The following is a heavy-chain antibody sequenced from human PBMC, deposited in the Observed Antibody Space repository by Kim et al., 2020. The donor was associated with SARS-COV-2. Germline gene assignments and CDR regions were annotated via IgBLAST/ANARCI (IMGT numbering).Heavy chain of an antibody. CDR3: ARVGTTYYYDSKDAFDI. V-gene: IGHV3-48*03. J-gene: IGHJ3*02. CDR1: GFTFSSYE. D-gene: IGHD3-22*01. Sequence: GGSLRLSCAASGFTFSSYEMNWVRQAPGKGLEWVSYISSSGSTIYYADSVKGRFTISRDNAKNSLYLQMNSLRAEDTAVYYCARVGTTYYYDSKDAFDIWGQGTMVTVSS. CDR2: ISSSGSTI.